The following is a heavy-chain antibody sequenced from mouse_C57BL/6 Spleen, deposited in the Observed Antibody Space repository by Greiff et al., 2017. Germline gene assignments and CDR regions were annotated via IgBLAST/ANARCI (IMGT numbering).Heavy chain of an antibody. CDR3: AISAFTYYFDY. J-gene: IGHJ2*01. CDR2: IDPSDSYT. CDR1: GYTFTSYW. Sequence: QVQLQQPGAELVKPGASVKLSCKASGYTFTSYWMQWVKQRPGQGLEWIGEIDPSDSYTNYNQKFKGKATLTVDTSSSTAYMQLSSLTSEDSAVYYCAISAFTYYFDYWGQGTTLTVSS. V-gene: IGHV1-50*01. D-gene: IGHD5-1*01.